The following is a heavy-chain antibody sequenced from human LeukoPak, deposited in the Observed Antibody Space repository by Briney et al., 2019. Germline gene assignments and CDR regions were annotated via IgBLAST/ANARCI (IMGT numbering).Heavy chain of an antibody. CDR2: IGGYNGNT. Sequence: ASVKVSCKASGFTFSNYGITWVRQAPGQGLEWMGWIGGYNGNTIYAQNLQGRVTMTTDTSTSTAYMDLRSLRSDDTAVYYCARDESGSGTVDYWGQGTLVTVSS. CDR1: GFTFSNYG. CDR3: ARDESGSGTVDY. D-gene: IGHD2-15*01. J-gene: IGHJ4*02. V-gene: IGHV1-18*01.